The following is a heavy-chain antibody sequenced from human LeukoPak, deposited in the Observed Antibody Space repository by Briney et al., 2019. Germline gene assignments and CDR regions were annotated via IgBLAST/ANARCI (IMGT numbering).Heavy chain of an antibody. J-gene: IGHJ4*02. Sequence: ASVKVSCKASGYTFTSYYMHWVRQAPGQGLEWMGIINHSGGSTSYAQKFQGRVTMTRDTSTSTVYMELSSLRSEDTAVYYCARVDGYYDSSPHEDYWGQGTLVTVSS. CDR3: ARVDGYYDSSPHEDY. CDR2: INHSGGST. D-gene: IGHD3-22*01. CDR1: GYTFTSYY. V-gene: IGHV1-46*03.